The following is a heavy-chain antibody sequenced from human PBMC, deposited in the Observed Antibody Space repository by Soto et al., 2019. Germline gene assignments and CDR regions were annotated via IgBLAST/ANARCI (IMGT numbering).Heavy chain of an antibody. Sequence: SETLSLTCTVSGGSISSYYWSWIRQPPGKGLEWIGYIYYSGSTNYNPSLKSRVTISVDTSKNQFSLKLSSVTAADTAVYYCAREGAGDVVVTAGTYYFDYWGQGTLVTVSS. J-gene: IGHJ4*02. V-gene: IGHV4-59*01. CDR1: GGSISSYY. D-gene: IGHD2-21*02. CDR2: IYYSGST. CDR3: AREGAGDVVVTAGTYYFDY.